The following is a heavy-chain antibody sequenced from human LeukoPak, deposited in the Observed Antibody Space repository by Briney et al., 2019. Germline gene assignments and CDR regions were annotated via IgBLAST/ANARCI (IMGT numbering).Heavy chain of an antibody. CDR2: INPKSGGT. V-gene: IGHV1-2*02. J-gene: IGHJ4*02. D-gene: IGHD6-19*01. Sequence: ASVKVSCKASGYTFSAYCMHWVRQAPGQGLEWMGWINPKSGGTNYAQKFQDRVTMTRDTSISSTYMELSRLKSDDTAVYYCVRDLGISGWYARPLGYFDSWGQGTLVTVSS. CDR1: GYTFSAYC. CDR3: VRDLGISGWYARPLGYFDS.